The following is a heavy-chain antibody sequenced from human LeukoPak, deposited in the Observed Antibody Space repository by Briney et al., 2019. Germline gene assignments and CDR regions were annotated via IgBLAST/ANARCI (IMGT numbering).Heavy chain of an antibody. CDR1: GYTFTSYD. V-gene: IGHV1-8*01. Sequence: ASVKVSCKASGYTFTSYDINWVRQATGQGLEWMGWMNPNSGNTGYAQKFQGRVTMTRNTSISTAYMELSSLRAEDTAVYYCVRDCSSISCHEANYYYYSMDVWDKGTTVTVSS. J-gene: IGHJ6*04. D-gene: IGHD2-2*01. CDR3: VRDCSSISCHEANYYYYSMDV. CDR2: MNPNSGNT.